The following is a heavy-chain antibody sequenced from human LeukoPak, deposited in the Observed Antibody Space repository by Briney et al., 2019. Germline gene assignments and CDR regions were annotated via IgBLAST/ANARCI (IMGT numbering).Heavy chain of an antibody. CDR2: TSAYNGNT. V-gene: IGHV1-18*01. CDR1: GYTFTSYG. J-gene: IGHJ4*02. Sequence: ASVKVSCKASGYTFTSYGISWVRQAPGQGLEWMGWTSAYNGNTNYAQKLQGRVTMTTDTSTSTAYMELRSLRSDDTAVYYCARGTTAAAMFGYFDYWGQGTLVTVSS. D-gene: IGHD2-2*01. CDR3: ARGTTAAAMFGYFDY.